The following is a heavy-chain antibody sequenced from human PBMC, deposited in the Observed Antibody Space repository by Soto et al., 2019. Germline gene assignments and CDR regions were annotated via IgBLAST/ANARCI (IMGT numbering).Heavy chain of an antibody. CDR3: ARGGYSRGWSFDY. Sequence: VQLVESGGGLVKPGGSLRLSCAASGFTFSDYYMSWIRQAPGKGLEWVSTISGGGDGTYYSDSVKGRFTISRDNSKNTLYLQINSLRADDTAVFHCARGGYSRGWSFDYWGQGTLVTVSS. J-gene: IGHJ4*02. CDR1: GFTFSDYY. CDR2: ISGGGDGT. D-gene: IGHD6-19*01. V-gene: IGHV3-23*04.